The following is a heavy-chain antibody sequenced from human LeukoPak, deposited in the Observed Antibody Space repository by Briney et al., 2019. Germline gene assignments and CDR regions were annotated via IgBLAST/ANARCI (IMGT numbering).Heavy chain of an antibody. J-gene: IGHJ4*02. CDR3: AQTTGWPGFDF. CDR2: IYNGRNT. D-gene: IGHD6-19*01. V-gene: IGHV4-59*08. Sequence: PSETLSLTCSASGASTSDKYWSWIRQSPGRTLEWIGHIYNGRNTKYNPCLTSRVTISVDTSKNQFSLSLTSVTAADTAMYYCAQTTGWPGFDFWGPGALVTVSS. CDR1: GASTSDKY.